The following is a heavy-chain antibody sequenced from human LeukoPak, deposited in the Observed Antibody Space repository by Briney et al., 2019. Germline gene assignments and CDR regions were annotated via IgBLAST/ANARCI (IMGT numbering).Heavy chain of an antibody. Sequence: GGSLRLSCAASGFTFGSYSMNWVRQAPGKGLEWVSSINSDSSLMFYAESVKGRFTISRDNARNSLYLQMNSLRAEDTAVYYCIRDLFDDYSLDYWGQGALVTVSS. CDR1: GFTFGSYS. CDR3: IRDLFDDYSLDY. V-gene: IGHV3-21*01. J-gene: IGHJ4*02. CDR2: INSDSSLM. D-gene: IGHD3-16*01.